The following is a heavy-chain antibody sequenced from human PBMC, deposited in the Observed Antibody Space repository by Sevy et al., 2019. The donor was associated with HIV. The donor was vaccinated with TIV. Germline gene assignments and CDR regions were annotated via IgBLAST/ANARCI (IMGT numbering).Heavy chain of an antibody. D-gene: IGHD6-13*01. J-gene: IGHJ4*02. CDR1: EFAFNIHN. Sequence: GGSLRLSCVASEFAFNIHNMSWVRQAPGKGLEWVSSISTSNNNIYYADSVEGRFTISRDNAKNSLYLQMNSLRAEDTAVYYCARTFSFSWYDYWGQGTLVTVSS. CDR3: ARTFSFSWYDY. CDR2: ISTSNNNI. V-gene: IGHV3-21*01.